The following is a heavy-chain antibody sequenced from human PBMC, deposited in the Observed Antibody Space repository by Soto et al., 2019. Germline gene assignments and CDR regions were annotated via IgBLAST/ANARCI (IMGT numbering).Heavy chain of an antibody. Sequence: GASVKVSCKASGYTFTVYYMHWVRQAPGQGLEWMGWINPKSGGTMYPQKFQGRVTMTWDTSISTAYMALTRLRSDDTAVYYCARDLAKGGGSAGFDSWGQGTLATV. J-gene: IGHJ4*02. CDR3: ARDLAKGGGSAGFDS. V-gene: IGHV1-2*02. CDR1: GYTFTVYY. CDR2: INPKSGGT. D-gene: IGHD1-26*01.